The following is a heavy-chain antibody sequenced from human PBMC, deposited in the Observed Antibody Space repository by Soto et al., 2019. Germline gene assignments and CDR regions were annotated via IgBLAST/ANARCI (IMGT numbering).Heavy chain of an antibody. CDR1: GGSISSGGYY. J-gene: IGHJ5*02. D-gene: IGHD6-19*01. V-gene: IGHV4-61*08. CDR3: ARVLFSSGWPNWFDP. CDR2: IYYSGST. Sequence: SETLSLTCTVSGGSISSGGYYWSWIRQPPGKGLEWIGYIYYSGSTNYNPSLKSRVTISVDTSKNQFSLKLSSVTAADTAVYYCARVLFSSGWPNWFDPWGQGTLVTVSS.